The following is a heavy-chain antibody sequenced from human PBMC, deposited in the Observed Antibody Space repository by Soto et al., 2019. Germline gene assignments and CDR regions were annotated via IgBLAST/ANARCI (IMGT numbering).Heavy chain of an antibody. V-gene: IGHV3-30*18. CDR1: GFTFSSYG. CDR3: AKDAWGYVLYYGMDV. CDR2: ISYDGSNK. D-gene: IGHD5-12*01. J-gene: IGHJ6*02. Sequence: GGSLRLSCAASGFTFSSYGMHWVRQAPGKGLEWVAVISYDGSNKYYADSVKGRFTIPRDNSKNTLYLQMNSLRAEDTAVYYCAKDAWGYVLYYGMDVWDQGTTVTVSS.